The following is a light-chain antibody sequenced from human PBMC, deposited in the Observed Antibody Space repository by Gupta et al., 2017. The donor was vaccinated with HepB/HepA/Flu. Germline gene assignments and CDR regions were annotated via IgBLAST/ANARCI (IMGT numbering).Light chain of an antibody. V-gene: IGLV3-21*04. J-gene: IGLJ3*02. CDR3: QVWDSSSDPWV. CDR1: NIGSKS. Sequence: SYVLTQPPSVSVAPGKTARITCGGNNIGSKSVHWDQQKPGKAPVLVIYYDSDRPSGIPERFSGSNSGNTATLTISRVEAGDEADYYCQVWDSSSDPWVFGGGTKLTVL. CDR2: YDS.